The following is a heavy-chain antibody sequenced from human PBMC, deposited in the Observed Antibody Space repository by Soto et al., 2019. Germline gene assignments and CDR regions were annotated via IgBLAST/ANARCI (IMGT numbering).Heavy chain of an antibody. CDR2: INHSGST. V-gene: IGHV4-34*01. D-gene: IGHD3-22*01. CDR1: GGSFSGYY. J-gene: IGHJ5*02. Sequence: PSETLSLTCAVYGGSFSGYYWSWIRQPPGKGLEWIGEINHSGSTNYNPSLKSRVTISVDTSKNQFSLKLSSVTAADTAVYYCARGRLWLLRRWFDPWGQGTLVTVSS. CDR3: ARGRLWLLRRWFDP.